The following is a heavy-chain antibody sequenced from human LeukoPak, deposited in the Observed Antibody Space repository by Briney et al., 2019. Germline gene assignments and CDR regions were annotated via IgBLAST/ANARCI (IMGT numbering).Heavy chain of an antibody. Sequence: GGSLRLSCAASGFTFSSYSMNWVRQALGKGLEWVSSISSSSSYIYYADSVKGRFTISRDNAKNSLYLQMNSLRAEDTAVYYCARDQEPREYYYDSSGSPFDYWGQGTLVTVSS. CDR3: ARDQEPREYYYDSSGSPFDY. CDR1: GFTFSSYS. J-gene: IGHJ4*02. CDR2: ISSSSSYI. D-gene: IGHD3-22*01. V-gene: IGHV3-21*01.